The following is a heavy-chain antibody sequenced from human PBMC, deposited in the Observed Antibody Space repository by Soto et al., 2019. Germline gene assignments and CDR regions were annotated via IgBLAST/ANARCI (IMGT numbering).Heavy chain of an antibody. CDR2: IYSAGSA. D-gene: IGHD6-13*01. Sequence: EVQLVESGGGLVQPGGSLRLSCAASGFTVSSQRMSWVRQAPGKGLEWISVIYSAGSADFADSVKGRFTISRDNSKNTLYLQMSSLRAEDTAVYYCARVHNSSYHYFDYWGQGTLVTVSS. V-gene: IGHV3-66*01. J-gene: IGHJ4*02. CDR3: ARVHNSSYHYFDY. CDR1: GFTVSSQR.